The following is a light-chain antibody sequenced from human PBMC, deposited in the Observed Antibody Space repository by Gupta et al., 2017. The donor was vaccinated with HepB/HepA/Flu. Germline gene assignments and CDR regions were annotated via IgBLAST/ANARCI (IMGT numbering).Light chain of an antibody. J-gene: IGLJ2*01. CDR1: SSDVGGYNY. CDR3: CSYAGSYTFDVV. CDR2: DVS. V-gene: IGLV2-11*01. Sequence: QSALTQPRPVSGSPGQSVTISCTGTSSDVGGYNYVSWYQQHPGKAPKLMIYDVSKRPSGVPDRFSGFKSGNTASLTISGLQAEDEADYYCCSYAGSYTFDVVFGGGTKLTVL.